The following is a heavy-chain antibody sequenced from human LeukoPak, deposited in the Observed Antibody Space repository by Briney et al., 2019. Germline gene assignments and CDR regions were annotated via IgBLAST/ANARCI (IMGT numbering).Heavy chain of an antibody. CDR1: GGSISSYY. CDR3: ARVASKFYFDSSGSYNPNFLDS. D-gene: IGHD3-22*01. J-gene: IGHJ4*02. Sequence: PSETLSLTCTVSGGSISSYYWSWIRQPPGKGLEWIGYIYYSGSTNYNPSLKSRVTISVDTSKNQFSLKLNSVTAADTAVYYCARVASKFYFDSSGSYNPNFLDSWGQGTLVTVSS. V-gene: IGHV4-59*12. CDR2: IYYSGST.